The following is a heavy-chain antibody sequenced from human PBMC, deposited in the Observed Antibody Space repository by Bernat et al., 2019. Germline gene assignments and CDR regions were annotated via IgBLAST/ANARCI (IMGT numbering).Heavy chain of an antibody. CDR2: IKKDGDDK. Sequence: EAQLVESGGGLVQPGGSLRLSCAASGFTFSNYWMSWVRQAPGKGLEWVANIKKDGDDKYYVDSVKGRFTISRDNAKNSLYLQMNTLRAEDTAVYYCATSGAAAKFDYWGQGILVTVSS. CDR3: ATSGAAAKFDY. V-gene: IGHV3-7*01. CDR1: GFTFSNYW. D-gene: IGHD6-13*01. J-gene: IGHJ4*02.